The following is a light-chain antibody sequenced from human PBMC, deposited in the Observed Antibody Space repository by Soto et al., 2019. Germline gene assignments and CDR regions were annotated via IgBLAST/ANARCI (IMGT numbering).Light chain of an antibody. CDR2: GAS. Sequence: QVTQFPSSLSASVGDRVTITCRPSQGIRNDLGWYQQKPGKAPKLLIYGASNLQTGVPSRFSGGGSGTDFTLTISSLQPEDVGTYYCLQEYSYPLIFGGGTKVEIK. V-gene: IGKV1-6*01. CDR3: LQEYSYPLI. CDR1: QGIRND. J-gene: IGKJ4*01.